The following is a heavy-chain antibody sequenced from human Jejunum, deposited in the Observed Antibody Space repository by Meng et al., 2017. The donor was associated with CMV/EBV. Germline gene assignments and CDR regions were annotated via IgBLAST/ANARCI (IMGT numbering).Heavy chain of an antibody. D-gene: IGHD6-19*01. V-gene: IGHV3-9*01. CDR3: AKEASVSGIAQFLDH. CDR1: GFTFENYV. J-gene: IGHJ4*02. CDR2: ISWNSGNI. Sequence: GFTFENYVMHWVRQAPGKGLEWVSGISWNSGNIGYADSVKGRFTISRDNTKNSLYLQMDSLKTEDTALYYCAKEASVSGIAQFLDHWGQGTLVTVSS.